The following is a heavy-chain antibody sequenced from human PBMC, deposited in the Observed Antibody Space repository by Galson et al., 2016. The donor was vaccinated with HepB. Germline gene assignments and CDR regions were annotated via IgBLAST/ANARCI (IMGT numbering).Heavy chain of an antibody. Sequence: SLRLSCAASGFTFSDYAMSWVRQAPGKGLEWISSINGNGYSTYYADSVQGRFTISRDNSKNTVPLQLNSLRAEDSATYHCAKAGGPGAKRVCFAYYFDYWGPGAQVTVSS. V-gene: IGHV3-23*01. CDR3: AKAGGPGAKRVCFAYYFDY. D-gene: IGHD4/OR15-4a*01. CDR1: GFTFSDYA. CDR2: INGNGYST. J-gene: IGHJ4*02.